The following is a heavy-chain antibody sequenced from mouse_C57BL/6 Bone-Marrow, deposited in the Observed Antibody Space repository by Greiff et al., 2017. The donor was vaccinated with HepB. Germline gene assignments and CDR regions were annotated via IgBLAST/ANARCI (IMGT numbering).Heavy chain of an antibody. D-gene: IGHD4-1*02. CDR1: GYTFTDYY. V-gene: IGHV1-19*01. Sequence: EVKLVESGPVLVKPGASVKMSCKASGYTFTDYYMNWVKQSHGKSLEWIGVINPYNGGTSYNQKFKGKATLTVDKTSSTAYMELNSLTSEDSAVYYCAPTGTQDFDVWGTGTTVTVSS. CDR3: APTGTQDFDV. CDR2: INPYNGGT. J-gene: IGHJ1*03.